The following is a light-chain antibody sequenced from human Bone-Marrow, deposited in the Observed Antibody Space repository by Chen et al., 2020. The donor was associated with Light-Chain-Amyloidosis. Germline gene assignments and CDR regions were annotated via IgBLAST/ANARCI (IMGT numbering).Light chain of an antibody. Sequence: QSALTQPASVSGSPGQPITISCTGTSSDVGGDNHVSWYQQHPDKAPKLMIYEVTHRPSWVPDRFSGSKADNTASLTISGLQTEDEADYFCSSYTITNTLVFGSGTRVTVL. J-gene: IGLJ1*01. V-gene: IGLV2-14*01. CDR1: SSDVGGDNH. CDR3: SSYTITNTLV. CDR2: EVT.